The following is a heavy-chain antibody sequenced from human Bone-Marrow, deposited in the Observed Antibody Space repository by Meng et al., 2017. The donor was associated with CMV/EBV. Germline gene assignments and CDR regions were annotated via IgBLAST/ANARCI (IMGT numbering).Heavy chain of an antibody. CDR2: ISSSGSTI. V-gene: IGHV3-11*04. Sequence: GGSLRLSCAVYGGSFSGYYWSWIRQAPGKGLEWVSYISSSGSTIYYADSVKDRFTISRDNAKNSLYLQMNSLRAEDTAVYYCARSVKYYYYGMDVWGQGTTVTVSS. CDR1: GGSFSGYY. CDR3: ARSVKYYYYGMDV. J-gene: IGHJ6*02.